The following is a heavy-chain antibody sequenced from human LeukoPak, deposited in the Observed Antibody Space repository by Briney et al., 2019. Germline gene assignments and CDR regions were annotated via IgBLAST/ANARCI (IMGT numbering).Heavy chain of an antibody. CDR2: ISSSSYI. J-gene: IGHJ4*02. CDR1: GFTFSSYS. CDR3: ARDLQYYDILTGYYNKGGFDY. V-gene: IGHV3-21*01. D-gene: IGHD3-9*01. Sequence: GGSLRLSCAASGFTFSSYSMNWVRQAPGKGLEWVSSISSSSYIYYADSVKGRFTISRDNAKNSLYLQMNSLRAEDTAVYYCARDLQYYDILTGYYNKGGFDYWGQGTLVTVSS.